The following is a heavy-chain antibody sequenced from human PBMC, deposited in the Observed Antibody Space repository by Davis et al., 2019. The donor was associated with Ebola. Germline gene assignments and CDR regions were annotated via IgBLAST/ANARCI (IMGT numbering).Heavy chain of an antibody. CDR1: GFTFSSYS. Sequence: PGGSLRLSCAASGFTFSSYSMNWVRQAPGKGLEWVSSISSSSSYIYYADSVKGRFTISRDNAKNSLYLQMNSLRAEDTAAYYCARLYYDSSGYLGGWFDPWGQGTLVTVSS. CDR3: ARLYYDSSGYLGGWFDP. D-gene: IGHD3-22*01. J-gene: IGHJ5*02. V-gene: IGHV3-21*01. CDR2: ISSSSSYI.